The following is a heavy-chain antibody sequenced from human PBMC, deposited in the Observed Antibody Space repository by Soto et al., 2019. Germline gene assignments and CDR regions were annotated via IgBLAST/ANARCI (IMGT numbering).Heavy chain of an antibody. D-gene: IGHD6-13*01. V-gene: IGHV2-5*02. CDR3: AHSAAYSSSWELYYFDY. J-gene: IGHJ4*02. CDR1: GFSLSTSGVG. Sequence: QITLKESGPTLVKPTQTLTLTCTFSGFSLSTSGVGVGWIRQPPGKALEWLALIYWDDDKRYSPSLKSRLTIPQDTPQNPGVPTMTNMDPVDTATYYCAHSAAYSSSWELYYFDYWGQGTLVTVSS. CDR2: IYWDDDK.